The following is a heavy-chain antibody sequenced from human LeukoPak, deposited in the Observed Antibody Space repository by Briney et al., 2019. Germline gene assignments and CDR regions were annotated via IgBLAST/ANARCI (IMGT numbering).Heavy chain of an antibody. J-gene: IGHJ3*02. CDR2: IRSKANSYAT. CDR3: AKDVAVAAGVDAFDI. Sequence: PGGSLRLSCAASGFTFSGSAMHWVRQASGKGLEWVGRIRSKANSYATAYAASVKGRFTISRDNSKNTLYLQMNSLRAEDTAIYYCAKDVAVAAGVDAFDIWGQGTMVTVSS. CDR1: GFTFSGSA. V-gene: IGHV3-73*01. D-gene: IGHD6-19*01.